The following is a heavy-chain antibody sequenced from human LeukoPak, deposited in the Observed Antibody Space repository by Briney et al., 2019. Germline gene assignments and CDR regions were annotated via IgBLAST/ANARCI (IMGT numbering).Heavy chain of an antibody. CDR2: ISGSGGST. D-gene: IGHD2-2*01. CDR1: GFTFSSYA. J-gene: IGHJ3*02. V-gene: IGHV3-23*01. CDR3: AKRGYCSSTSCYSHAFDI. Sequence: GGSLRLSCAASGFTFSSYAMSWVRQAPGKGLEWVSAISGSGGSTYYADSVKGWFTISRDNSKNTLYLQMNSLRAEDTAVYYCAKRGYCSSTSCYSHAFDIWGQGTMVTVSS.